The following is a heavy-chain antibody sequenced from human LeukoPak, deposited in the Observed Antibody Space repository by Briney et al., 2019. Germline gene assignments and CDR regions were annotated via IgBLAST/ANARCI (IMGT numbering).Heavy chain of an antibody. Sequence: SETLSLTCTVSGGSISSSSYYWGWIRQPPGKGLEWIGSIYYSGSTYYNPSLKSRVTISVDTSKNQFSLKLSSVTAADTAVYYCAREAAMVYGLADYWGQGTLVTVSS. CDR3: AREAAMVYGLADY. D-gene: IGHD5-18*01. CDR1: GGSISSSSYY. J-gene: IGHJ4*02. CDR2: IYYSGST. V-gene: IGHV4-39*07.